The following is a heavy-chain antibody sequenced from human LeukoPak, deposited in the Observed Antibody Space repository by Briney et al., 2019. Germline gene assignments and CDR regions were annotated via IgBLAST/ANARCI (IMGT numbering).Heavy chain of an antibody. V-gene: IGHV4-59*01. CDR1: GGSISSFY. Sequence: SETLSLTCVVSGGSISSFYWSWILQPPGKALEWIGYIYSSGSTSYNPSLKSRVTISVDTSKNQFSLKLSSVTAADTAVYYCARAYDFWSGYYVLDYWGQGTLVTVSS. CDR2: IYSSGST. J-gene: IGHJ4*02. CDR3: ARAYDFWSGYYVLDY. D-gene: IGHD3-3*01.